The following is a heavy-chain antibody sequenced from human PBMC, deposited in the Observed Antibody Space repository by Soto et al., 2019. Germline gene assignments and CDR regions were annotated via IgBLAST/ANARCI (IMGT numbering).Heavy chain of an antibody. J-gene: IGHJ4*02. CDR2: ISGTGGST. Sequence: EVQLLESGGGLVQPGGSLRLSCAASGFTFSSYAMNWVRQAPGKGLEWVSAISGTGGSTYYADSVKGRFTLSRDISKKALDLKFNTLRAEDTAVYYCAKSGIAVALDYWGQGTLVTVSS. D-gene: IGHD6-19*01. V-gene: IGHV3-23*01. CDR3: AKSGIAVALDY. CDR1: GFTFSSYA.